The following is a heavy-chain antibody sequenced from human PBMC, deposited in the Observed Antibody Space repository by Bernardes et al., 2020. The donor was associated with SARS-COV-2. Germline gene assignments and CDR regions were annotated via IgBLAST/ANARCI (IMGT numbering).Heavy chain of an antibody. CDR2: ISYDGSNK. V-gene: IGHV3-30-3*01. CDR3: ARDLRNFGVVPTLFDP. Sequence: GGSLRLSCAASGFTFSSYAMHWVRQAPGKGLEWVAVISYDGSNKYYADSVKGRFTISRDNSKNTLYLQMNSLRAEDTAVYYCARDLRNFGVVPTLFDPWGQGTLVTVSS. CDR1: GFTFSSYA. D-gene: IGHD3-3*01. J-gene: IGHJ5*02.